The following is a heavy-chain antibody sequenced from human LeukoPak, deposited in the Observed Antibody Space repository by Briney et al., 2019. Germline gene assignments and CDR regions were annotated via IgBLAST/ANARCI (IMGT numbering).Heavy chain of an antibody. Sequence: GSLRLPCAASGFTFSDYYMSWIRQAPGKGLEWIGRIYTSGSTSYNPSLKSRVTISVDTSKNQFSLKLNSVTAADTAVYYCARGRFLEWSSSTNGAFDIWGQGTMVTVSS. J-gene: IGHJ3*02. CDR2: IYTSGST. D-gene: IGHD3-3*01. V-gene: IGHV4-4*09. CDR1: GFTFSDYY. CDR3: ARGRFLEWSSSTNGAFDI.